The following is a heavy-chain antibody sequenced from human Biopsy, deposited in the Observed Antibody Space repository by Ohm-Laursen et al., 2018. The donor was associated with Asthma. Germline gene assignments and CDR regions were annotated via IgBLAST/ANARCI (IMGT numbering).Heavy chain of an antibody. J-gene: IGHJ3*02. D-gene: IGHD2-15*01. Sequence: SVKVSCKASGYTFINYAIHWVRQAPGQRLEWMGWINAGNGNTKYSQKFQGRVTITRDTSASTAYMDLSSLRSEDTTVYYCARTYCDVFDIWGQGTMVTVSS. CDR1: GYTFINYA. CDR2: INAGNGNT. V-gene: IGHV1-3*01. CDR3: ARTYCDVFDI.